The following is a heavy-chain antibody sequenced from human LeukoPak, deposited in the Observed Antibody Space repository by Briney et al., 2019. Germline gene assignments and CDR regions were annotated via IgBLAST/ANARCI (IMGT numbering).Heavy chain of an antibody. J-gene: IGHJ4*02. CDR3: AKVDGVPAASPGFDY. Sequence: PGGSLRLSCAASGFTFSSYGMHWVRQAPGKGLEWVSAISGSGGSTYYADSVKGRFTISRDNSKNTLYLQMNSLRAEDTAVYYCAKVDGVPAASPGFDYWGQGTLVTVSS. V-gene: IGHV3-23*01. CDR1: GFTFSSYG. CDR2: ISGSGGST. D-gene: IGHD2-2*01.